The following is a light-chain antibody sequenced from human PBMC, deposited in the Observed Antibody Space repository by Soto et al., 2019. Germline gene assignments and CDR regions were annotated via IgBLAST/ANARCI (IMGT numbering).Light chain of an antibody. CDR2: FAS. Sequence: EIVMTQSPATLSVSPGERATLSCMASESVSNNLAWYQQKPGQAPRLLIYFASTRATGIPARFSGSGSGTEFTLTISSLQSEDFAVYYCQQYNKWPLTFGGGTKVE. V-gene: IGKV3-15*01. CDR1: ESVSNN. J-gene: IGKJ4*01. CDR3: QQYNKWPLT.